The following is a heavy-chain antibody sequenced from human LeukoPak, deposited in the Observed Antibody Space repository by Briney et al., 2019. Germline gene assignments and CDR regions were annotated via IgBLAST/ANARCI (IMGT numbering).Heavy chain of an antibody. Sequence: GGSLRLSCAASGFIFSTNAMNWVRQAPGKGLEWVSTISGSGSSTYYADSVKGRFTISRDNSKNTLYLQMNSLRAEDTAVYYCAKEAERLLWFGEYQDYWGQGTLATVSS. D-gene: IGHD3-10*01. CDR2: ISGSGSST. J-gene: IGHJ4*02. CDR1: GFIFSTNA. V-gene: IGHV3-23*01. CDR3: AKEAERLLWFGEYQDY.